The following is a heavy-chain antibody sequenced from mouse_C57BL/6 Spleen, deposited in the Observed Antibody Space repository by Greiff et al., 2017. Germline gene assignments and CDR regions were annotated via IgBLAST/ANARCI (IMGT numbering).Heavy chain of an antibody. V-gene: IGHV1-64*01. CDR2: IHPNSGST. CDR3: ARCGAQATYDY. D-gene: IGHD3-2*02. J-gene: IGHJ2*01. CDR1: GYTFTSYW. Sequence: QVHVKQPGAELVKPGASVKLSCKASGYTFTSYWMHWVKQRPGQGLEWIGMIHPNSGSTNYNEKFKSKATLTVDKSSSTAYMQLSSLTSEDSAVYYCARCGAQATYDYWGQGTTLTVSS.